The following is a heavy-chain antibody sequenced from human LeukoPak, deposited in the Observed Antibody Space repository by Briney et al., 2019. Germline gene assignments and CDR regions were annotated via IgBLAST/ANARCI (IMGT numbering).Heavy chain of an antibody. D-gene: IGHD3-22*01. V-gene: IGHV4-4*07. CDR2: IYTSGST. Sequence: AETLSLTCAVSGGSISSYYWSGVRQPAGKGLEWVGRIYTSGSTNYNPSLKSRVTISVDKSKNQFSLKLRCVTAADTAVYYCSRDLGERSGYFDFWGQRTLVTVSS. CDR3: SRDLGERSGYFDF. J-gene: IGHJ4*02. CDR1: GGSISSYY.